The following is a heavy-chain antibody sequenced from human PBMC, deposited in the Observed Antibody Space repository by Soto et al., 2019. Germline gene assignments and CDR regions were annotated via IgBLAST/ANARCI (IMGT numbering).Heavy chain of an antibody. CDR3: AKERGRNRNFAMDV. Sequence: PGGSLRLSCVVSGLTFSDYGFHWVRQAPGKGLDWVAAISYAGSFVYYADSVRGRFTISRDNSRNTLDLQMNTLRHEDTAVYYCAKERGRNRNFAMDVWGQGTSVTVSS. CDR2: ISYAGSFV. D-gene: IGHD1-1*01. CDR1: GLTFSDYG. J-gene: IGHJ6*02. V-gene: IGHV3-30*18.